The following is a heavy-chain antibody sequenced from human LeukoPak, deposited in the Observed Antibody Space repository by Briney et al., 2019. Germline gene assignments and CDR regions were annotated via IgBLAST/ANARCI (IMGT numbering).Heavy chain of an antibody. Sequence: GESLKISCKGSGYSFTTYWIGWVRQMPGKGLELMGIIHPGDSNTRYSPSFQGQVTISADKSINTAYLQWSSLKASDTAMYYCATKTGGSDAFDIWGQGTMVTVSS. CDR2: IHPGDSNT. CDR3: ATKTGGSDAFDI. D-gene: IGHD7-27*01. J-gene: IGHJ3*02. CDR1: GYSFTTYW. V-gene: IGHV5-51*01.